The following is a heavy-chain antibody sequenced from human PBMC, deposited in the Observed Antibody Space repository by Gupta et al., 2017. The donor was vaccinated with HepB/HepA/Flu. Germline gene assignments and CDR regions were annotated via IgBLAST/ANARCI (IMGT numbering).Heavy chain of an antibody. CDR1: ACSISSGDYY. D-gene: IGHD1-26*01. J-gene: IGHJ3*02. CDR3: ARGRVETGRDAFDI. Sequence: QVQLQVSFPGLLKPSQTLSLTCTVPACSISSGDYYWCWIRQPPGKGLALIGYIYYSWSTYYNPSLKSRVTISVDTSKNQFSLKLSSVTAADTAVYYCARGRVETGRDAFDIWGQGTMVTVSS. CDR2: IYYSWST. V-gene: IGHV4-30-4*01.